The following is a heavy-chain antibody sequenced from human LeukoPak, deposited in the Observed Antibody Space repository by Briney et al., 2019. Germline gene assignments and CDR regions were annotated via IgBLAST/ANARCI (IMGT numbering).Heavy chain of an antibody. V-gene: IGHV3-74*01. D-gene: IGHD5-12*01. Sequence: GGSLRLSCAASGFTFSSYWMHWVRQAPGKGLVWVSRINSDGSSTSYADSVKGRFTISRDNAKNTLYLQMNSLRAEDTAVYYCARARDGLRLPLGFDYWGQGTLVTVSS. CDR2: INSDGSST. CDR1: GFTFSSYW. J-gene: IGHJ4*02. CDR3: ARARDGLRLPLGFDY.